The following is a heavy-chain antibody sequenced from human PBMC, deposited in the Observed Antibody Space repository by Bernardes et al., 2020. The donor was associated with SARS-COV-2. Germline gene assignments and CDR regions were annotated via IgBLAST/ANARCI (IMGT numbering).Heavy chain of an antibody. J-gene: IGHJ4*02. CDR2: ISSGGSGT. V-gene: IGHV3-23*01. D-gene: IGHD3-10*01. CDR3: AKDREPNFGSGSLDY. CDR1: GFTFRNYA. Sequence: GGSLRLSCAASGFTFRNYAMNWVRQAPGKGLEWVSVISSGGSGTYYADSLKGRFTISRDNSKNTLYLQMISLRAEDTAVYYCAKDREPNFGSGSLDYWGQGTLVTVSS.